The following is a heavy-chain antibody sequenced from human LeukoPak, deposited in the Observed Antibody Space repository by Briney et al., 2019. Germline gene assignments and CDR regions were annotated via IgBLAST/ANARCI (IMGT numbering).Heavy chain of an antibody. CDR2: IYVSGST. CDR1: GGSISSYY. J-gene: IGHJ5*02. D-gene: IGHD6-13*01. Sequence: PSETLSLTCTVSGGSISSYYWSWIRQPAGKGLEWIGRIYVSGSTNYNPSLKSRVTMSVDTSKNQFSLKLTSASAADTAVYYCARGTTSGSSWYLNWFDTWGQGTLVTVSS. CDR3: ARGTTSGSSWYLNWFDT. V-gene: IGHV4-4*07.